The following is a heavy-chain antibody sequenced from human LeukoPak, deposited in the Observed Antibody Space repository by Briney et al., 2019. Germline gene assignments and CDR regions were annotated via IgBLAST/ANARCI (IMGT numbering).Heavy chain of an antibody. J-gene: IGHJ4*02. Sequence: ASVKVSCKASGYTFTDYNMHWVRQAPGQGLEWMGGINPNSGGSNYAQKFQGRVTMTRDTSISTAYMELSRLRSDDTAVYYCARETGGGIVVVVAASEVNKFDYWGQGTLVTVSS. D-gene: IGHD2-15*01. CDR1: GYTFTDYN. CDR3: ARETGGGIVVVVAASEVNKFDY. CDR2: INPNSGGS. V-gene: IGHV1-2*02.